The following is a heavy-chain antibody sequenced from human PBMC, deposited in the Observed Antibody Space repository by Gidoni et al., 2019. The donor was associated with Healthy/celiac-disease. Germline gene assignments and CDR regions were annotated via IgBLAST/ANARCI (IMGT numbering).Heavy chain of an antibody. Sequence: QVQLQESGPGLVKPSETLSLTCTVSGGSISSYYWSWIRQPAGKGLEWIGRIYTSGSTNYNPSLKSRVTMSVDTSKNQFSLKLSSVTAADTAVYYCARDLRIQLAMNWFDPWGQGTLVTVSS. D-gene: IGHD5-18*01. V-gene: IGHV4-4*07. CDR1: GGSISSYY. J-gene: IGHJ5*02. CDR2: IYTSGST. CDR3: ARDLRIQLAMNWFDP.